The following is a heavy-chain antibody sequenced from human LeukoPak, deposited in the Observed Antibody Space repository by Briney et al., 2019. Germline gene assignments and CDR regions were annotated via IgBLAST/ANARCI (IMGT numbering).Heavy chain of an antibody. Sequence: ASVKVSCKASGYTFTCYYMHWVRQAPGQGLEWMGWLNPKSGGTYYAPNFQGRVTMTRDTSINTAYMELTRLKFDDSAIYYCAREISSGYFFDYWGQGTLVTVSS. J-gene: IGHJ4*02. V-gene: IGHV1-2*02. D-gene: IGHD6-6*01. CDR3: AREISSGYFFDY. CDR1: GYTFTCYY. CDR2: LNPKSGGT.